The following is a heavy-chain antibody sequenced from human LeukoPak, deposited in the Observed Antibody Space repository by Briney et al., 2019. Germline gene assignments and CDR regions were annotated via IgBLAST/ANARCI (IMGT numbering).Heavy chain of an antibody. CDR3: ARGWGFYYFDS. CDR2: FTSSSSSI. V-gene: IGHV3-21*01. J-gene: IGHJ4*02. D-gene: IGHD2/OR15-2a*01. CDR1: GFTFSAYT. Sequence: PGGSLRLSCAASGFTFSAYTMSWVRQAPGKGLEWVSSFTSSSSSIYYADSVKGRFTISRDNAKNSLYLQLNSLRAGDTAVYYCARGWGFYYFDSWGQGTLVTVSS.